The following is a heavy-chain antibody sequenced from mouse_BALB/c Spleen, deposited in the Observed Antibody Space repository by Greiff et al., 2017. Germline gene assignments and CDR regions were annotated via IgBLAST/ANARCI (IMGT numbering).Heavy chain of an antibody. V-gene: IGHV1-5*01. Sequence: EVQLQQSGTVLARPGASVKMSCKASGYTFTSYWMHWVKQRPGQGLEWIGAIYPGNSDTSYNQKFKGKAKLTAVTSTSTAYMELSSLTNEDSAVYYCTRSGYGSSGDYFDYWGQGTTLTVSS. CDR2: IYPGNSDT. D-gene: IGHD1-1*01. J-gene: IGHJ2*01. CDR1: GYTFTSYW. CDR3: TRSGYGSSGDYFDY.